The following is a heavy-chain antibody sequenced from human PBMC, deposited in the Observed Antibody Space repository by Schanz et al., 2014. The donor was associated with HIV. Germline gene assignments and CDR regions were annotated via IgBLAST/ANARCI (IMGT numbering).Heavy chain of an antibody. CDR1: GFTVSSNY. CDR2: IYSGGYT. Sequence: EEHLVESGGGLIRPGGSLRLSCAASGFTVSSNYMSWVRQAPGKGLEWVSVIYSGGYTYYTDSVKGRFTISRDNSKNTLYLQMNSLRAEDTAVYYCAKDHYDFRLSPHDFWGQGTLVTVSS. J-gene: IGHJ4*02. D-gene: IGHD3-3*01. V-gene: IGHV3-53*01. CDR3: AKDHYDFRLSPHDF.